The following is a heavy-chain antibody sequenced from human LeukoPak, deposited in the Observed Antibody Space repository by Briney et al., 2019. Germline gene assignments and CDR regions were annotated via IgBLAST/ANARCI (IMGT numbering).Heavy chain of an antibody. D-gene: IGHD2-15*01. V-gene: IGHV3-7*01. Sequence: GGSLRLSCAASGFSFRNYWMGWARQAPGKGLEWVANTKPDGSAEYYADSVRGRFTASRDNANNLLYLQMNRLRAEDTAVYYCARDGGLHTNFDYWGQGTLLTVSS. CDR3: ARDGGLHTNFDY. CDR2: TKPDGSAE. J-gene: IGHJ4*02. CDR1: GFSFRNYW.